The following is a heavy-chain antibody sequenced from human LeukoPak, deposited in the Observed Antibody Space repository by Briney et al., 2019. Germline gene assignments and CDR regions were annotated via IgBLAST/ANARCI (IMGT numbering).Heavy chain of an antibody. J-gene: IGHJ4*02. CDR1: GGSFSGYH. CDR3: ARGVRIAVAAPHLNY. Sequence: SETLSLTCAVYGGSFSGYHWNWIRQPPGKGLEWIGEIDHSGSTNYNPSLKSRVTISVDTSKNRFSLNLSSVTAADTAVYFCARGVRIAVAAPHLNYWGQGTLVTVSS. V-gene: IGHV4-34*01. CDR2: IDHSGST. D-gene: IGHD6-19*01.